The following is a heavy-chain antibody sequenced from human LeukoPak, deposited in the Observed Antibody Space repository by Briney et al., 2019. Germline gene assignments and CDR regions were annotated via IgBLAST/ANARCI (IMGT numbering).Heavy chain of an antibody. J-gene: IGHJ5*02. D-gene: IGHD3-10*01. Sequence: SVKVSCKASGGTFSSYAISWVRQAPGQGLEWMGGIIPIFGTANYAQKFQGRVTITADKSTSTAYMELSSLRSDDTAVYYCAREDSGYGSGRIAFINWFDPWGQGTLVTVSS. CDR1: GGTFSSYA. CDR3: AREDSGYGSGRIAFINWFDP. CDR2: IIPIFGTA. V-gene: IGHV1-69*06.